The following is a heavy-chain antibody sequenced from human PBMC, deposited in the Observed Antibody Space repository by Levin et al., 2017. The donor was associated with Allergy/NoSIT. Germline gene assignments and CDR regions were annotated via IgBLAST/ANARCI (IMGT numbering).Heavy chain of an antibody. CDR1: GFTFSSYG. Sequence: PGGSLRLSCAASGFTFSSYGMHWVRQAPGKGLEWVAVIWYDGSNKYYADSVKGRFTISRDNSKNTLYLQMNSLRAEDTAVYYCARRRGYSGYDLGAFDIWGQGTMVTVSS. D-gene: IGHD5-12*01. V-gene: IGHV3-33*01. CDR2: IWYDGSNK. CDR3: ARRRGYSGYDLGAFDI. J-gene: IGHJ3*02.